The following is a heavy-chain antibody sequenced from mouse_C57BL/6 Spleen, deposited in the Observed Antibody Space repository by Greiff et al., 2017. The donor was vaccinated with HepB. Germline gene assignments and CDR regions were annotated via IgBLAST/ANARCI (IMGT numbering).Heavy chain of an antibody. CDR2: IRLKSDNYAT. CDR1: GFTFSNYW. CDR3: TGGGNLAWFAY. Sequence: EVQGVESGGGLVQPGGSMKLSCVASGFTFSNYWMNWVRQSPEKGLEWVAQIRLKSDNYATHYAESVKGRFTISRDDSKSSVYLQMNNLRAEDTGIYYCTGGGNLAWFAYWGQGTLVTVSA. D-gene: IGHD2-1*01. J-gene: IGHJ3*01. V-gene: IGHV6-3*01.